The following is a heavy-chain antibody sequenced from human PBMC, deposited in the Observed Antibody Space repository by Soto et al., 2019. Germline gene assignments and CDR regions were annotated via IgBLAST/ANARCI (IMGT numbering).Heavy chain of an antibody. Sequence: GWSLRLSCECSVFTFSDYYISWIRQAPGKGLEWISYSSNSGTFSRYADSVKGRFSISRDNTKNLLYLQMNSLRAEDTAVYYCARSGDNYNRLDYWGQGTPVTVSS. CDR2: SSNSGTFS. J-gene: IGHJ4*02. V-gene: IGHV3-11*06. D-gene: IGHD1-1*01. CDR1: VFTFSDYY. CDR3: ARSGDNYNRLDY.